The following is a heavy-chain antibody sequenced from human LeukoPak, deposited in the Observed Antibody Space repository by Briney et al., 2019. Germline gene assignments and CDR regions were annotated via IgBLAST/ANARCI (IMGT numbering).Heavy chain of an antibody. CDR1: GGSISSYY. Sequence: SETLSLTCTVSGGSISSYYWSWIRQPPGKGLEWIGYIYYSGSTNYNPSLKSRVTISVDTSKNQFSLKLSSVTAADTAVYYWARDGYGMDVWGQGTTVTVSS. CDR3: ARDGYGMDV. V-gene: IGHV4-59*01. CDR2: IYYSGST. J-gene: IGHJ6*02.